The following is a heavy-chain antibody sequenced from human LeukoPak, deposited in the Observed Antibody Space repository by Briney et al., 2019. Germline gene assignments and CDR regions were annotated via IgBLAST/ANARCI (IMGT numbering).Heavy chain of an antibody. J-gene: IGHJ4*02. Sequence: GGSLRLSCAASGFTFSSYSMNWVRQAPGKGLEWVSPISSSSSYIYYADSVKGRFTISRDNAKNSLYLQMNSLRAEDTAVYYCARLSQLITISGFDYWGQGTLVTVSS. D-gene: IGHD3-9*01. CDR2: ISSSSSYI. V-gene: IGHV3-21*01. CDR3: ARLSQLITISGFDY. CDR1: GFTFSSYS.